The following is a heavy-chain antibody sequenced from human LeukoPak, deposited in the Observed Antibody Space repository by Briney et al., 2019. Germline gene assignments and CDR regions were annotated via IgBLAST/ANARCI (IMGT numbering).Heavy chain of an antibody. Sequence: SETLSLTCTVSGGSISSHYWNWIRQPPGKGLKWIGYIYYSGSTNYNPSLKSRVTISVDTSKNQFSLKLSSVTAADTAVYYCARETTVVTPGRSDVFDIWGQGTMVTVSS. CDR2: IYYSGST. J-gene: IGHJ3*02. CDR1: GGSISSHY. V-gene: IGHV4-59*11. D-gene: IGHD4-23*01. CDR3: ARETTVVTPGRSDVFDI.